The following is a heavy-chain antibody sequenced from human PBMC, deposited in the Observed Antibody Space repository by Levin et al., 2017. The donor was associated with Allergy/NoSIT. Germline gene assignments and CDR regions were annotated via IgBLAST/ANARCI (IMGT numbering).Heavy chain of an antibody. Sequence: ASVKVSCKASGYTFTSYYMHWVRQAPGQGLEWMGIINPSGGSTSYAQKFQGRVTMTRDTSTSTVYMELSSLRSEDTAVYYCARVMGPLLPYCSGGSCYPGDYYYYMDVWGKGTTVTVSS. CDR3: ARVMGPLLPYCSGGSCYPGDYYYYMDV. CDR2: INPSGGST. J-gene: IGHJ6*03. D-gene: IGHD2-15*01. CDR1: GYTFTSYY. V-gene: IGHV1-46*01.